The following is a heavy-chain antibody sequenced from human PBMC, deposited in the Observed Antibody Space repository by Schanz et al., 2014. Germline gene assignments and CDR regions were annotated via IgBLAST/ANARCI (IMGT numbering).Heavy chain of an antibody. CDR3: ARLATSKSRLGDAVDI. D-gene: IGHD6-6*01. CDR2: ISSDGTNK. V-gene: IGHV3-30*03. CDR1: GLTLSDYW. Sequence: VQLVESGGGFVQPGGSLRLSCAASGLTLSDYWMHWVRQAPGKGLNWVAVISSDGTNKYYADSVQGRFTLSKDFSKDTLYLQLTSLRPEDTAVYYCARLATSKSRLGDAVDIWGQGTMVTVSS. J-gene: IGHJ3*02.